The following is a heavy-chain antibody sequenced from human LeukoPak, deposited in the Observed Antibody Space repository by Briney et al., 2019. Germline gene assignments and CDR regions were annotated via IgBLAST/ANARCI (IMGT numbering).Heavy chain of an antibody. CDR3: AKELVTAPVFDY. D-gene: IGHD2-21*02. CDR1: GFTVSSNY. V-gene: IGHV3-53*01. CDR2: IYSGGST. Sequence: GGSLRLSCAASGFTVSSNYMSWVRQAPGKGLEWLSIIYSGGSTYYADSVKGRFGISRDNSKNTLYLQMNSLRAEDTAVYYCAKELVTAPVFDYWGQGTLVTVSS. J-gene: IGHJ4*02.